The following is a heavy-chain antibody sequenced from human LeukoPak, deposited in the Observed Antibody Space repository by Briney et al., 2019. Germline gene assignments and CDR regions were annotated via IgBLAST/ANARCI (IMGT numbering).Heavy chain of an antibody. Sequence: PGGSLRLSCVASGFTFSTYWMSWVRQAPGEGLEWVANIKQDGSEKYSVDSVKGRFTISRDNAKNSLYLQMNSLRPEDTAVYYCSINGGTYRPHAFDIWGHGTMVIVSS. CDR1: GFTFSTYW. V-gene: IGHV3-7*01. CDR3: SINGGTYRPHAFDI. J-gene: IGHJ3*02. D-gene: IGHD1-26*01. CDR2: IKQDGSEK.